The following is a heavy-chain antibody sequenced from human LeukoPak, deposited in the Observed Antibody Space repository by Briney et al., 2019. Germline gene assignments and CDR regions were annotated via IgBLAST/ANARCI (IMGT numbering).Heavy chain of an antibody. D-gene: IGHD5-12*01. J-gene: IGHJ6*03. CDR3: EYRPGNPTQMDWYYYYRAV. Sequence: SETLSLTPAVYGVALSGDYCSSSPQPPGKRLEWILEINHSVGTNYNPPLKSRDTISVYTSKKHFSPKRSSVTAADTPVYYCEYRPGNPTQMDWYYYYRAVWGEGNPVTVSS. CDR1: GVALSGDY. V-gene: IGHV4-34*01. CDR2: INHSVGT.